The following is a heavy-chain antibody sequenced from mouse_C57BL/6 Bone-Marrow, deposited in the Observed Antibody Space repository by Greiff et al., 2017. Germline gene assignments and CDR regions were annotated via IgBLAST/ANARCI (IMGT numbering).Heavy chain of an antibody. CDR2: INPSDGGT. Sequence: QVQLLQPGTELVKPGASVKLSCKASGYTFTSYWMHWVQQSPGQGLEWIGNINPSDGGTYYHEKFKSQSTIPVDNTSNTAYRQLSSLASEDSAVYYCARPGGDSSLAWFAYWGQGTLVTVSA. D-gene: IGHD3-2*01. V-gene: IGHV1-53*01. CDR1: GYTFTSYW. CDR3: ARPGGDSSLAWFAY. J-gene: IGHJ3*01.